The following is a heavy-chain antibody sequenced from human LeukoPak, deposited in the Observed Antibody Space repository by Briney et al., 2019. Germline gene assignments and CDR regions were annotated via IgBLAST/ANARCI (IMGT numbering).Heavy chain of an antibody. CDR1: GGSIRDLT. D-gene: IGHD7-27*01. CDR3: VRDLWGFDY. V-gene: IGHV3-64D*09. Sequence: GGSLRLSCSASGGSIRDLTMHWVRQAPGKGLEYVSVVNVDGGSTHYGDSVKGRFTASRDNSKNAVYLQMSSLRSEDTAVYYCVRDLWGFDYWGQGTLVTVSS. J-gene: IGHJ4*02. CDR2: VNVDGGST.